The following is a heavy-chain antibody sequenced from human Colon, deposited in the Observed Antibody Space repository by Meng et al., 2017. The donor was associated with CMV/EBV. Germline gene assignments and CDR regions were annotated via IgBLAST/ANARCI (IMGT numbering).Heavy chain of an antibody. J-gene: IGHJ4*02. CDR2: IYYSGST. Sequence: SETLSLTCTVSGDSVSSGSYYWSWIRQPPGKGLEWIGYIYYSGSTNHNPSLKSRVTISVDTSKNQFSLKLSSVTAADTAVYYCAGYNWNDEGDYWGQGTLVTVSS. CDR1: GDSVSSGSYY. D-gene: IGHD1-1*01. CDR3: AGYNWNDEGDY. V-gene: IGHV4-61*01.